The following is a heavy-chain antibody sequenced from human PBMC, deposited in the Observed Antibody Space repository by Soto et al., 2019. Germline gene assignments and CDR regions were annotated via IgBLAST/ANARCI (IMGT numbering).Heavy chain of an antibody. CDR3: ARTRITIFGVAPRGVFDF. V-gene: IGHV4-30-2*01. Sequence: SETLSLTCAVSGGSISSGGYSWSWIRQPPGKGLEWLGYIYHGGSTYYNPSLKSRVTMSVDRSKNQFSLRLSSVTAADTAVYYCARTRITIFGVAPRGVFDFWGQGTMVTVSS. D-gene: IGHD3-3*01. CDR1: GGSISSGGYS. CDR2: IYHGGST. J-gene: IGHJ3*01.